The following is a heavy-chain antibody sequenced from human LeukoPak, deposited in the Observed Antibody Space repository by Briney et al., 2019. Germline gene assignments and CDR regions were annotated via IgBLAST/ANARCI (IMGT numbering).Heavy chain of an antibody. CDR1: GESFNDYY. CDR2: INHSGST. J-gene: IGHJ4*02. Sequence: PSETLSLTCAVYGESFNDYYWSWIRQPPGKGLEWIGEINHSGSTNYNPSLKSRVTMSVDTSKNQFSLKMSSVTAADTAIYYCATISGTYFLDHWAQGTLVTVSS. D-gene: IGHD3-10*01. CDR3: ATISGTYFLDH. V-gene: IGHV4-34*01.